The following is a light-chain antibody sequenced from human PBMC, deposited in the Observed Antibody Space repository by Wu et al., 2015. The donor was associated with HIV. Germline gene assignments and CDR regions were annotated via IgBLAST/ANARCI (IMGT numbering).Light chain of an antibody. V-gene: IGKV3-20*01. CDR2: GAS. CDR3: QQYGSSPV. CDR1: QGVGSSY. J-gene: IGKJ4*01. Sequence: EIVLTQSPGTLSLSPGERATLSCRASQGVGSSYLAWYQQKPGQAPRLVIYGASSRATGIPDRFSGSGSGTDFTLTISRLEPEDFAVYYCQQYGSSPVFGGGTKVEIK.